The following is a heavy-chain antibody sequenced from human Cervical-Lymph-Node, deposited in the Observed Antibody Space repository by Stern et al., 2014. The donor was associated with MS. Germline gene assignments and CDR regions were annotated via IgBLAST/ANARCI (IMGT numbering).Heavy chain of an antibody. J-gene: IGHJ4*02. D-gene: IGHD6-13*01. CDR3: AREGITGSGTPFFDY. CDR1: GGTFSNYA. Sequence: QVQLVQSGAEVKKPGSSVKVTCKASGGTFSNYAINWVRQAPGQGLEWMGGIIPIYGTTNNAQKFQGRVTITADKSTSTVYMEVSSLRSEDTAVYYCAREGITGSGTPFFDYWGQGTLVTVSS. CDR2: IIPIYGTT. V-gene: IGHV1-69*06.